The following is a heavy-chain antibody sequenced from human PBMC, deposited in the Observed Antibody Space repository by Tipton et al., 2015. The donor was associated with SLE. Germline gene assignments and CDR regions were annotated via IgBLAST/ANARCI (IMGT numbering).Heavy chain of an antibody. CDR1: GGSINSHY. Sequence: TLSLTCSVSGGSINSHYWSWIRQPPGKGLGSIGYIYDSGNTKYNPSLKSRVTISVDTSKNQFSLKLSSVTAADTAVYYCAKEGRLNRAFDIWGQGTMVTVSS. J-gene: IGHJ3*02. CDR2: IYDSGNT. CDR3: AKEGRLNRAFDI. V-gene: IGHV4-59*11.